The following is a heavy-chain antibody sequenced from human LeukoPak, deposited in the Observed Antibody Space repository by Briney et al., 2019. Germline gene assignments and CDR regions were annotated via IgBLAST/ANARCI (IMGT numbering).Heavy chain of an antibody. CDR2: ISGSGGST. CDR3: AKVENYYGSGGNDY. D-gene: IGHD3-10*01. J-gene: IGHJ4*02. V-gene: IGHV3-23*01. CDR1: GFTFSSYA. Sequence: GGSLRLSCAASGFTFSSYAMSWVRQAPGKGLEWVSAISGSGGSTYYAGSVKGRFTISRDNSKNTLYLQMNSLRAEDTAVYYCAKVENYYGSGGNDYWGQGTLVTVSS.